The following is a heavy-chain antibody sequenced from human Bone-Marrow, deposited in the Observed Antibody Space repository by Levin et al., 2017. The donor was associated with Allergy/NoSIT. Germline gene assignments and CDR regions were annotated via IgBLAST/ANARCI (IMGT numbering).Heavy chain of an antibody. V-gene: IGHV3-53*01. J-gene: IGHJ4*02. CDR2: IYSNGQT. CDR3: VRTGYGDYVGY. Sequence: GGSLRLSCAASGFIVSGNYMSWVRQAPGKGLEWVSVIYSNGQTYYAASVKGRFTISRDNSKNTVYLQMNSLRAEDTAVYYCVRTGYGDYVGYWGQGTLVTVSS. D-gene: IGHD4-17*01. CDR1: GFIVSGNY.